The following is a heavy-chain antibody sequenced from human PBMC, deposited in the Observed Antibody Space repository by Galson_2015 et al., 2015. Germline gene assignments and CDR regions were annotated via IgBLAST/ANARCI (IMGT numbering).Heavy chain of an antibody. D-gene: IGHD6-6*01. CDR1: GFTFSTYV. J-gene: IGHJ4*03. Sequence: SLRLSCAASGFTFSTYVMTWVRQAPGKGLEWVAVISYDGSNKFYADSVKGRFTISRDNSKNTLYLQMNSLRPEDTAVYYCARVWGDIAARTGGYFDYWGQGTLVTVSS. CDR3: ARVWGDIAARTGGYFDY. CDR2: ISYDGSNK. V-gene: IGHV3-30-3*01.